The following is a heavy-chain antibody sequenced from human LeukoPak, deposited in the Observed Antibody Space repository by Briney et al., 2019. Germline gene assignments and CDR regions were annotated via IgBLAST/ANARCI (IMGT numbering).Heavy chain of an antibody. CDR2: FSYSGST. J-gene: IGHJ4*02. Sequence: SETLSLTCSVSGVSISTYYWIWIRQPPAKGLEWMGFFSYSGSTKYNPSLKSRVTMSVDTSKNQFSLKLSSVTAADTAVYYCARMYSGTSYYFDYWGQGTLVTGSS. CDR1: GVSISTYY. V-gene: IGHV4-59*01. D-gene: IGHD1-26*01. CDR3: ARMYSGTSYYFDY.